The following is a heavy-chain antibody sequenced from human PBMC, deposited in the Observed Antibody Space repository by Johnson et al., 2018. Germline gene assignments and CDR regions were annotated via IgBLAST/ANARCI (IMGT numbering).Heavy chain of an antibody. CDR2: ISYAGLNK. CDR1: GFTFSSYG. D-gene: IGHD3-22*01. Sequence: QVQLVESGGSVVQXGRSLRLXCAASGFTFSSYGMHWVRQAPGKGLEWVAVISYAGLNKYYADSVKGRFNISRDNSKNTLYLQKNSLRAEDTAVYYCAKAPRSDYYDSSGYSEYFQHWGQGTLVTVSS. J-gene: IGHJ1*01. V-gene: IGHV3-30*18. CDR3: AKAPRSDYYDSSGYSEYFQH.